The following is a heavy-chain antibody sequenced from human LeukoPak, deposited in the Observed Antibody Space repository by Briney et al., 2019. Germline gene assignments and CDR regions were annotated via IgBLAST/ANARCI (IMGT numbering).Heavy chain of an antibody. J-gene: IGHJ4*02. D-gene: IGHD3-22*01. Sequence: SETLSLTCTVSGGSISNSDYYWGWIRQPPGKGLEWIGSIYYSGSTYYNPSLKSRVTISVDTSKNQFSLKLSSVTAADTAVYYCASKRGSYDSSGYYYAPVHDWGQGTLVTVSS. CDR3: ASKRGSYDSSGYYYAPVHD. CDR1: GGSISNSDYY. V-gene: IGHV4-39*01. CDR2: IYYSGST.